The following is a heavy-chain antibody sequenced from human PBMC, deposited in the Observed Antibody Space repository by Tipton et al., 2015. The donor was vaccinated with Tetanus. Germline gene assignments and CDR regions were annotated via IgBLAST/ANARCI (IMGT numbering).Heavy chain of an antibody. J-gene: IGHJ4*02. CDR3: ARVLPVNRAG. Sequence: TLSLTCAVSGGSIRSGDYSWNWIRQPPGKGLEWLAYVSYSGRTNSNYFLKSRITVSQDPSKNQFSLRLASVTAADTAVYYCARVLPVNRAGWGQGTLVTVSS. D-gene: IGHD4-17*01. V-gene: IGHV4-61*08. CDR1: GGSIRSGDYS. CDR2: VSYSGRT.